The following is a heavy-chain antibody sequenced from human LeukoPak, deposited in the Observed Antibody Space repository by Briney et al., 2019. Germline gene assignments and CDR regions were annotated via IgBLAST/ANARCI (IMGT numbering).Heavy chain of an antibody. V-gene: IGHV3-33*01. J-gene: IGHJ5*02. CDR2: IWYDGSNE. Sequence: GRSLRLSCAASGFTFSSYGMHWVRQAPGKGLECVAVIWYDGSNEYYADSVKGRFTISRDNSKNTVYLQMNSLRAEDTAVYYCARDRGRYSYGTGDWFDPWGQGTLVTVSS. CDR1: GFTFSSYG. CDR3: ARDRGRYSYGTGDWFDP. D-gene: IGHD5-18*01.